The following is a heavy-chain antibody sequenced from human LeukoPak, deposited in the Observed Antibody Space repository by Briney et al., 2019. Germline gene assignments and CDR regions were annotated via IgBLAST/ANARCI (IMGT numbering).Heavy chain of an antibody. Sequence: GASVTVSCKASGYTFTVYYMHWVRQAPGQGLEWMGWINPNSGGTNYAQKFQGRVTMTRDTSISTAYMELSRLRSDDTAVYYCARAAGQWLVPLDYWGQGTLVTVSS. D-gene: IGHD6-19*01. V-gene: IGHV1-2*02. CDR3: ARAAGQWLVPLDY. CDR1: GYTFTVYY. J-gene: IGHJ4*02. CDR2: INPNSGGT.